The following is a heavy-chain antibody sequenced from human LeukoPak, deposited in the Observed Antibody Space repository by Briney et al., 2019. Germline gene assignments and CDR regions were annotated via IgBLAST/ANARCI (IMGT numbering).Heavy chain of an antibody. CDR2: IYYSGST. J-gene: IGHJ4*02. CDR3: ARLGLAWLLSGIDY. CDR1: GGSISSSSYY. Sequence: SETLSLTCTVSGGSISSSSYYWGWIRQPPGKGLEWIGSIYYSGSTYYNPSLKSRVTISVDTSKNQFSLKLSSVTAADTAVYYCARLGLAWLLSGIDYWGQGTLVTVSS. V-gene: IGHV4-39*01. D-gene: IGHD3-3*01.